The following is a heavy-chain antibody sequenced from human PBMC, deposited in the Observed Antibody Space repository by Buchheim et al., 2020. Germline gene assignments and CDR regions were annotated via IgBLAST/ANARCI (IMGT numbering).Heavy chain of an antibody. Sequence: QVQLQESGPGLVKPSQTLSLTCTVSGGSISSGSYYWSWIRQPAGKGLEWIGRIYTSGSTNYNPSLKSRVTISVDTSKNQFSLKLSSVTAADTAVYYCAREEYYYDSSGYYSRYDYWGQGTL. CDR3: AREEYYYDSSGYYSRYDY. D-gene: IGHD3-22*01. CDR1: GGSISSGSYY. J-gene: IGHJ4*02. V-gene: IGHV4-61*02. CDR2: IYTSGST.